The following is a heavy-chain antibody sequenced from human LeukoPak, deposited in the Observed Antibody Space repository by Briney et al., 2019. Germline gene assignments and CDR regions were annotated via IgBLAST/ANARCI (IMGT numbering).Heavy chain of an antibody. D-gene: IGHD2-2*01. J-gene: IGHJ2*01. CDR1: GFTFSSHG. Sequence: GGSLRLSCAASGFTFSSHGMQWVRQAPGKGLEWVTVIASDGSAQYYTDSVKGRFTTSRDNSKNMLYLQMDSLRTEDTAVYYCAREASVTNWYLDLWGRGALVSVSS. CDR2: IASDGSAQ. CDR3: AREASVTNWYLDL. V-gene: IGHV3-30*03.